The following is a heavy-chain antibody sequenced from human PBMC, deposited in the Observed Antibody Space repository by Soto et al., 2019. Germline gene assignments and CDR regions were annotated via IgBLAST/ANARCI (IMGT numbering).Heavy chain of an antibody. CDR1: GGTFSSYA. CDR3: ARITSYSSSWYVGWFDP. Sequence: SVKVSCKASGGTFSSYAISWVRQAPGQGLEWMGGIIPIFGTANYAQKFQGRVTITADESTSTAYMELSSLRSEDTAVYYCARITSYSSSWYVGWFDPWGQGTLVTVSS. V-gene: IGHV1-69*13. J-gene: IGHJ5*02. CDR2: IIPIFGTA. D-gene: IGHD6-13*01.